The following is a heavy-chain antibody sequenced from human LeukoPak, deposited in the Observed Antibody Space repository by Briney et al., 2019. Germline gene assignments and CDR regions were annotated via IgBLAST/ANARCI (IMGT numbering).Heavy chain of an antibody. CDR3: AKDRVGSGWYPYYFDY. CDR1: GFTFSSYA. V-gene: IGHV3-23*01. Sequence: PGGSLRLSCAASGFTFSSYAMSWVRQAPGKGLEWVSAISGSGGSTYYADSVKGRFTISRDNSKKSLYLQMNSLRAEDTAVYYCAKDRVGSGWYPYYFDYWGQGTLVTVSS. D-gene: IGHD6-19*01. J-gene: IGHJ4*02. CDR2: ISGSGGST.